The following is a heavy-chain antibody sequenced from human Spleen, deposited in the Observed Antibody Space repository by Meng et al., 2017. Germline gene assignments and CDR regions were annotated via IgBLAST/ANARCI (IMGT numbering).Heavy chain of an antibody. V-gene: IGHV1-3*01. D-gene: IGHD3-22*01. J-gene: IGHJ4*02. Sequence: QVQLVQSGTEVKKPGASVKVSCKASGYAFNYAMHWVCQAPGQRLEWMGWINAGNGNTKYSQKFQGRVTITRDTSASTAYMELSSLRSEDTAVYYCARKYYDSSGYRFDYWGQGTLVTVSS. CDR3: ARKYYDSSGYRFDY. CDR2: INAGNGNT. CDR1: GYAFNYA.